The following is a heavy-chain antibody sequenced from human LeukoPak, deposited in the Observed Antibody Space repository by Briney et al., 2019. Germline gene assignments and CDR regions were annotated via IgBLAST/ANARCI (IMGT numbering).Heavy chain of an antibody. V-gene: IGHV4-34*01. Sequence: SETLSLTCAVYGGSFSGYYWSWIRQPPGKGLEWIGEITHSGSTNYNPSLKSRVTISVDTSKNQFSLKLSSVTAADTAVYYCASRSSGLYYYYYYMDVWGKGTTVTVSS. CDR3: ASRSSGLYYYYYYMDV. CDR1: GGSFSGYY. D-gene: IGHD1-26*01. J-gene: IGHJ6*03. CDR2: ITHSGST.